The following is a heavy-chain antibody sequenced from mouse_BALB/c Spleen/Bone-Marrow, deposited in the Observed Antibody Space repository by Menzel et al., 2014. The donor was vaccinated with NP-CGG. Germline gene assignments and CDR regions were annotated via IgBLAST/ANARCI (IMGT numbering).Heavy chain of an antibody. D-gene: IGHD2-3*01. Sequence: DVMLVESGGGLVKPGGPLKLSCAASGFAFSSYDMFWVRQTPEKRLEWVAYISSGGGSTYYPDTVKGRFTISRDNAKNTLYLQMSSLKSEDTAMYYCARHEDGYYDAMDYWGQGTSVTVSS. J-gene: IGHJ4*01. CDR3: ARHEDGYYDAMDY. CDR2: ISSGGGST. CDR1: GFAFSSYD. V-gene: IGHV5-12-1*01.